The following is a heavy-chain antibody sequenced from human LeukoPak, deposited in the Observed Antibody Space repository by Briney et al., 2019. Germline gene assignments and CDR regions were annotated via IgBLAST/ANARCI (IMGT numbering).Heavy chain of an antibody. Sequence: SETLSLTCTVSGGSISSYYWSWIRQPPGKGLEWIGYIYYSGSTNYNPSLKSRDTISVDTSKNQFSLKLSSVTAADTAVYFCARELVGATSFGYWGQGTLVTVSS. D-gene: IGHD1-26*01. J-gene: IGHJ4*02. V-gene: IGHV4-59*01. CDR2: IYYSGST. CDR1: GGSISSYY. CDR3: ARELVGATSFGY.